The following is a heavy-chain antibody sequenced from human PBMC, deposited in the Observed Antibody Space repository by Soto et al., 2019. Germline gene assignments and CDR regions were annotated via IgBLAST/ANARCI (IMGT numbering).Heavy chain of an antibody. J-gene: IGHJ5*02. CDR1: GGSFSGYY. CDR3: ARDKYTNYVNYFDL. V-gene: IGHV4-34*01. CDR2: INHSGST. D-gene: IGHD3-16*01. Sequence: ETLSLTCAVYGGSFSGYYWSWIRQPPGKGLEWIGEINHSGSTNYNPSLKSRVTISVDTSKNQFSLKLSSVTAEDTALYYCARDKYTNYVNYFDLWGQGTLVTVSS.